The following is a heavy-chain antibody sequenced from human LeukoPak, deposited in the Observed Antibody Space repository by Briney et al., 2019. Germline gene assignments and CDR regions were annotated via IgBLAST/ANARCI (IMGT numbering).Heavy chain of an antibody. CDR3: ARGGPLTYYYDSSGYYGFDY. D-gene: IGHD3-22*01. J-gene: IGHJ4*02. CDR2: INPNSGAT. Sequence: ASVKVSCKASGYTFTGYYMHWVRQAPGQGLEWMGWINPNSGATKYAQKFQGRVTMTRDTSISTAYMEVSRLRFDDTAVYYCARGGPLTYYYDSSGYYGFDYWGQGTLVTVSS. V-gene: IGHV1-2*02. CDR1: GYTFTGYY.